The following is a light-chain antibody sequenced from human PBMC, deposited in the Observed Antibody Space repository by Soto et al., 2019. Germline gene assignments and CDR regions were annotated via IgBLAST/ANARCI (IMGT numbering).Light chain of an antibody. J-gene: IGKJ1*01. V-gene: IGKV1-39*01. CDR1: QSISSY. Sequence: QSQSSLSASLGDRVTITCRASQSISSYLNWYQQKPGKAPKLLIYAASSLQSGVPSRFSGSGSGTDFTLTISSLQPEDFATYYCQQSYSTPRTFCQGTKVDIK. CDR3: QQSYSTPRT. CDR2: AAS.